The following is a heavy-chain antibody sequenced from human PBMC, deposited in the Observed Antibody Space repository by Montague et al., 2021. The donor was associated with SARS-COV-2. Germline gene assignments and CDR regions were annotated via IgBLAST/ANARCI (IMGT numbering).Heavy chain of an antibody. CDR2: IYSGGSST. CDR3: AGGGYSYGVFDY. CDR1: GFTFSSYA. J-gene: IGHJ4*02. Sequence: SLRLSCAASGFTFSSYAMSWVRQAPGKGLEWVSAIYSGGSSTYYADSVKGRFTISRDNSKNTLYLQMNSLRAEDTAVYYCAGGGYSYGVFDYWGQGTLVTVSS. D-gene: IGHD5-18*01. V-gene: IGHV3-23*03.